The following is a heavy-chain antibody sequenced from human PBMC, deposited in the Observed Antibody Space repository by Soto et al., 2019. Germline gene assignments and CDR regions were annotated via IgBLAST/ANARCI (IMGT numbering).Heavy chain of an antibody. CDR2: IYWDDDH. D-gene: IGHD2-21*01. J-gene: IGHJ4*02. V-gene: IGHV2-5*02. CDR3: AREIYFSTYFDS. CDR1: GFSLSTSGVG. Sequence: QITLKESGPPLVRPTQTLTLTCTFSGFSLSTSGVGVGWVRQPPGKALEWLALIYWDDDHRYSPSLKTRLTITKDTSTNLVVLTMTKLDPADTATYYCAREIYFSTYFDSWGQGTLVTVSS.